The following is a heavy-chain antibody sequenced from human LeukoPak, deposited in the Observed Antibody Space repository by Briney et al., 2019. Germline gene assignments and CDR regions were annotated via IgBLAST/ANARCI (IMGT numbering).Heavy chain of an antibody. CDR1: GFTFSNYA. CDR3: AKPYPTLTTSAVLDN. J-gene: IGHJ4*02. V-gene: IGHV3-30*18. Sequence: GGPLRLSCAASGFTFSNYAIHWVRQAPGRGLEWVAAISYDGNSQHYGAPVKGRFTISRDNSKNTVYLQINTLRTDDAAIYYCAKPYPTLTTSAVLDNWGQGTLVTVS. D-gene: IGHD1-1*01. CDR2: ISYDGNSQ.